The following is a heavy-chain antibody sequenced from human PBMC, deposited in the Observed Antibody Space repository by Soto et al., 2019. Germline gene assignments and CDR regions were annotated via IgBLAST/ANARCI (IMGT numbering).Heavy chain of an antibody. V-gene: IGHV4-31*03. J-gene: IGHJ6*02. CDR1: GGSISSGGYY. CDR3: ARGSSIAGLYYGMDV. D-gene: IGHD6-6*01. CDR2: NYYSGIT. Sequence: QVQLQESGPGLMKPSQTLSLTCTVSGGSISSGGYYWTWIRQHPGKGLEWIGYNYYSGITYYNPSLKSRVTISLDTSKNQFSLKLSSVTAADTAVYYCARGSSIAGLYYGMDVWGQGTTVTVSS.